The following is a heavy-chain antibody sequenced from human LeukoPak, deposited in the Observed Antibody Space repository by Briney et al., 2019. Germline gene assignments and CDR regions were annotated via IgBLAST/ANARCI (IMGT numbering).Heavy chain of an antibody. CDR2: IYPRDGST. CDR3: ARDQEGFDY. CDR1: GGTFSSYA. Sequence: ASVKVSCKASGGTFSSYAISWVRQAPGQGLEWMGMIYPRDGSTSYAQKFQGRVTVTRDTSTSTVHMELSGLRSEDTAVYYCARDQEGFDYWGQGTLVTVS. J-gene: IGHJ4*02. V-gene: IGHV1-46*01.